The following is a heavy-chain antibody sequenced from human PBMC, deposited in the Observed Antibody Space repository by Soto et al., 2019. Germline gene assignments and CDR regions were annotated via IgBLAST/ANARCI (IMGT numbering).Heavy chain of an antibody. Sequence: AETLALTCAVYGGSFSGYYWSCIRQPPGKGLEWIGEINHSGSTNYNPSLKIRVTISVDTSKNQFSLKLTSVTAADTAVYYCANTLSGGYCFFHPWGQGSLVNVSS. CDR3: ANTLSGGYCFFHP. CDR2: INHSGST. V-gene: IGHV4-34*01. D-gene: IGHD2-15*01. CDR1: GGSFSGYY. J-gene: IGHJ5*02.